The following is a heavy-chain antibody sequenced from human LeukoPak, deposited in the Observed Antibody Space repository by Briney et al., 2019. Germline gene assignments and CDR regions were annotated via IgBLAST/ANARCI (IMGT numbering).Heavy chain of an antibody. CDR2: LSGDSDIT. CDR1: GFSFRSYA. CDR3: GKKYGLSTTTERSVQY. J-gene: IGHJ4*02. V-gene: IGHV3-23*01. D-gene: IGHD1-1*01. Sequence: GGSLRLSCTASGFSFRSYAMNWVRQTPGKGLEWLSILSGDSDITHYADSVKGRFTISRDNSKNTLDLQMNSLRAEDTAIYYCGKKYGLSTTTERSVQYWGQGTLVTVS.